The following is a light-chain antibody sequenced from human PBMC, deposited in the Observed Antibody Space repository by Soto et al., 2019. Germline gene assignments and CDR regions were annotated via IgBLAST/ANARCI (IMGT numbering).Light chain of an antibody. CDR3: QPYDTSPYS. Sequence: EVVLTQSPGTLSLSPGERASLSCRASHSIHSSFLAWYQQKPGQAPRLLIYGASSRAPDIPDRFSGGGSGTDFTLTVSRPEPEDFAVYYCQPYDTSPYSFGQGTKLEI. J-gene: IGKJ2*01. CDR1: HSIHSSF. CDR2: GAS. V-gene: IGKV3-20*01.